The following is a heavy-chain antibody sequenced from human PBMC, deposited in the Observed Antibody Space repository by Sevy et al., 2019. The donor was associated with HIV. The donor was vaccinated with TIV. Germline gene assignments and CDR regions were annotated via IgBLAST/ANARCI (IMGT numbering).Heavy chain of an antibody. CDR1: GHTSTEYF. Sequence: GPSVKVSCKASGHTSTEYFVHWVRQAPGQRPQWMGVITPTSGTTSYSQTFQGRLIMTSDTSTTTVHMELTSLRSEDTAIYYCATHPSFGWGTFSFLQDWGQGTLVTVSS. D-gene: IGHD3-10*01. J-gene: IGHJ1*01. V-gene: IGHV1-46*01. CDR3: ATHPSFGWGTFSFLQD. CDR2: ITPTSGTT.